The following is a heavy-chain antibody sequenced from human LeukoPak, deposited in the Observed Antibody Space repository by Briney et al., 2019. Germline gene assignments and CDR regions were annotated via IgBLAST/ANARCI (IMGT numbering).Heavy chain of an antibody. V-gene: IGHV4-34*01. D-gene: IGHD3-16*01. CDR3: ARRGRRTYYYGMDV. Sequence: SETLSLTCAVCGGSFIAYYWSWIRQPPGKGLEWIGEINHSGSTNYNPSLKSRVTISVDTSKNQFSLKLSSVTAADTAVYYCARRGRRTYYYGMDVWGQGTTVTVSS. CDR1: GGSFIAYY. CDR2: INHSGST. J-gene: IGHJ6*02.